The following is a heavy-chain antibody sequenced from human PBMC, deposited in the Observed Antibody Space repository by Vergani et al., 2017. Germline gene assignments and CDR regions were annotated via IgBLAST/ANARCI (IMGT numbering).Heavy chain of an antibody. J-gene: IGHJ4*02. V-gene: IGHV2-70*04. CDR2: IDWDDDK. D-gene: IGHD7-27*01. CDR3: ARSSNWGSTGFDY. Sequence: QVTLKEAGPALVKPTQTLTLTCTFSGFSLSTSGMRVSWIRQPPGKALEWLARIDWDDDKFYSTSLKTRLTISKDTSKNQVVLTMTNMDPVDTATYYCARSSNWGSTGFDYWGQGTLVTVSS. CDR1: GFSLSTSGMR.